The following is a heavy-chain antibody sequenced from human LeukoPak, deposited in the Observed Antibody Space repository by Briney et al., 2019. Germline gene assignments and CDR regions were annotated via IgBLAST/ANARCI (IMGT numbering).Heavy chain of an antibody. Sequence: KPGGSLRLSCAASGFTFSTFGMNWVRQAPGKGLEWVSSISGSSSSIYYADSVKGRLTISRDNAKNSLYLQMNSLRAEDTAVYYCARGGYSYDYWGQGTLVTVSS. CDR2: ISGSSSSI. CDR1: GFTFSTFG. CDR3: ARGGYSYDY. V-gene: IGHV3-21*06. D-gene: IGHD5-18*01. J-gene: IGHJ4*02.